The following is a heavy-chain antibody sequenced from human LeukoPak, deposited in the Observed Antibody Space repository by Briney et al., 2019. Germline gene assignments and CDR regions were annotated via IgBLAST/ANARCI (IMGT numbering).Heavy chain of an antibody. D-gene: IGHD1-1*01. J-gene: IGHJ4*02. Sequence: SETLSLTCTVSGGSISSSSYYWGWIRQPPGKGLEWIGEINHSGSTNYNPSLKSRVTISVDTSKSQFSQQLSSVTAADTAVYYCARHILDRILYWGQGTLVTVSA. V-gene: IGHV4-39*01. CDR1: GGSISSSSYY. CDR2: INHSGST. CDR3: ARHILDRILY.